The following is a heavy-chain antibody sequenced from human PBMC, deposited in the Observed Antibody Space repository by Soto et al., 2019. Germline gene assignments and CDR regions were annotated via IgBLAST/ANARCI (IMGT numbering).Heavy chain of an antibody. CDR2: IYYSGST. V-gene: IGHV4-39*01. Sequence: PSETLSLTCTVTGDSISSRSYYWGWIRQPPGKGLEWIGSIYYSGSTYNNPSLRSRVSMSIDTSKDQFSLKLKSVTAADTALYFCARQRNSVVTQAYFDVWGQGSLVTVSS. D-gene: IGHD2-21*02. J-gene: IGHJ4*02. CDR3: ARQRNSVVTQAYFDV. CDR1: GDSISSRSYY.